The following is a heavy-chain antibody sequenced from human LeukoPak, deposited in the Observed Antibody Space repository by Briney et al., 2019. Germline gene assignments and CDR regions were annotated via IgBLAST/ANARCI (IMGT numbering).Heavy chain of an antibody. CDR3: AKDSYQGDWGLDVFDI. V-gene: IGHV3-48*01. J-gene: IGHJ3*02. CDR2: ISSSSNTK. CDR1: GFTFSSYS. D-gene: IGHD2-21*02. Sequence: QPGGSLRLSCAASGFTFSSYSMSWVRQAPGKGLEWVSFISSSSNTKYNADSVKGRFTISRDNAKNSLNLQMNSLRAEDTAVYYCAKDSYQGDWGLDVFDIWGQGTMVTVSS.